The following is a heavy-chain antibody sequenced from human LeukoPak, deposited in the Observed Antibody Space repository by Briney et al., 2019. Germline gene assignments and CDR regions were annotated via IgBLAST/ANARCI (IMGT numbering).Heavy chain of an antibody. Sequence: SETLSLTCTVSGASFSSYYWSWIRQPAGKGLEWIGHIYTSGSTNYNPSLKNRVTMSVDTSKNQFSLNLKSVTAADTAVYFCARGGCSSTSCYWKKNYFDFWGQGTLVTVSS. CDR3: ARGGCSSTSCYWKKNYFDF. J-gene: IGHJ4*02. D-gene: IGHD2-2*01. CDR1: GASFSSYY. V-gene: IGHV4-4*07. CDR2: IYTSGST.